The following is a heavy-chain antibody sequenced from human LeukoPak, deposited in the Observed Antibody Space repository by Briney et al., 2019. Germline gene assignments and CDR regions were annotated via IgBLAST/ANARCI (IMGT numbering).Heavy chain of an antibody. J-gene: IGHJ5*02. CDR1: GGTFSSYA. V-gene: IGHV1-69*05. Sequence: SVKVSCKASGGTFSSYAISWLPQAPGQGLEWMGGIIPIFGTANYAQKFQGRVTITTDESTSTAYMELSRLRSEDTAVYYYARVEGYSSSWYWFDPWGQGTLVTVSS. CDR3: ARVEGYSSSWYWFDP. D-gene: IGHD6-13*01. CDR2: IIPIFGTA.